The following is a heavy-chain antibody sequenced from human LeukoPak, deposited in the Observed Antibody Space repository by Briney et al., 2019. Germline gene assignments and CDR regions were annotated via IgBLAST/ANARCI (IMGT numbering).Heavy chain of an antibody. CDR2: ISGGGGST. CDR3: AREKLKYYYGSGSYYNKNYYGMDV. J-gene: IGHJ6*02. D-gene: IGHD3-10*01. CDR1: GFTFTSYS. Sequence: GGSLRLSCAASGFTFTSYSMNWVRQAPGKGLEWVSTISGGGGSTYYADSVKGRFTISRDNSKNTLYLQMNSLRAEDTAVYYCAREKLKYYYGSGSYYNKNYYGMDVWGQGTTVTVSS. V-gene: IGHV3-23*01.